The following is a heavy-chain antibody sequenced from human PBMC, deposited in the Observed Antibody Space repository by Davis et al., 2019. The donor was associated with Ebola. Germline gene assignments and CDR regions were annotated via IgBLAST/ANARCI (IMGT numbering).Heavy chain of an antibody. D-gene: IGHD6-13*01. Sequence: APSVKVSCKASGGTFSSYAISWVRQAPGQGLEWMGGIIPIFGTANYAQKFQGRVTITADKSTSTAYMELSSLRSEDTAVYYCASTPSRQQLATLDTTGMDVWGQGTTVTVSS. CDR2: IIPIFGTA. CDR1: GGTFSSYA. J-gene: IGHJ6*02. V-gene: IGHV1-69*06. CDR3: ASTPSRQQLATLDTTGMDV.